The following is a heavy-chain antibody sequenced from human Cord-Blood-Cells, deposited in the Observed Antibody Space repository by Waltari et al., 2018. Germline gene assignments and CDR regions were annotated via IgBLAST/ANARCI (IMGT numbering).Heavy chain of an antibody. CDR3: ARSLSDQGDY. Sequence: QVQLVQSGAEVKKPGSSVKVSCKASGGTFSSYAISWVRQAPGQGLEWMGGSIPIYGTANDAQKFQGRVTITADETTSTAYMELSSLRSEDTAVYYGARSLSDQGDYWGQGTLGTVSS. CDR1: GGTFSSYA. V-gene: IGHV1-69*12. CDR2: SIPIYGTA. J-gene: IGHJ4*02.